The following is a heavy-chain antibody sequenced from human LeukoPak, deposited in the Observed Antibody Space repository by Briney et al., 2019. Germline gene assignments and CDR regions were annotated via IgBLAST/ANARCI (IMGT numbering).Heavy chain of an antibody. CDR1: GVSMSAYQ. J-gene: IGHJ4*02. D-gene: IGHD2-21*01. V-gene: IGHV4-4*09. Sequence: PSETLSLTCTVSGVSMSAYQWSWVRQSPEKGLEWIGCVNTKGETSYNPSLKSRVTTSVDTSKSQFSLRLTSVTAADTAVYYCATSNDAKIAPFDHWGQGAPVTVSS. CDR3: ATSNDAKIAPFDH. CDR2: VNTKGET.